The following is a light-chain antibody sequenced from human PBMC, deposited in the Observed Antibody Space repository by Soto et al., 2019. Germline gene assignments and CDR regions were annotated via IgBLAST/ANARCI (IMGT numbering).Light chain of an antibody. CDR3: QQINSYPLT. CDR1: QGISNY. Sequence: DIQLTQSPSFLSASVGDRVTITCRASQGISNYLAWYQQKPGKAPNLLISAASTLQSGVPSRFRGSGSGTEFTLTISSLQHEDFATYYCQQINSYPLTVGGGTKVDIK. CDR2: AAS. V-gene: IGKV1-9*01. J-gene: IGKJ4*01.